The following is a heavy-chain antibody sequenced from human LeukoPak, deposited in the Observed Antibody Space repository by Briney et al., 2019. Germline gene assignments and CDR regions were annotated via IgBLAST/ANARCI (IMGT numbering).Heavy chain of an antibody. D-gene: IGHD3-22*01. CDR1: GYTFTGYY. CDR3: ARDFVSYDSSAPGDY. Sequence: ASVKVSCKAPGYTFTGYYMHWVRQAPGQGRERMGWINPNSVGTNNAQKFQGRVTMTRDTSISTAYMELSRLRSDDTAVYYCARDFVSYDSSAPGDYWGQGTLVTVSS. J-gene: IGHJ4*02. V-gene: IGHV1-2*02. CDR2: INPNSVGT.